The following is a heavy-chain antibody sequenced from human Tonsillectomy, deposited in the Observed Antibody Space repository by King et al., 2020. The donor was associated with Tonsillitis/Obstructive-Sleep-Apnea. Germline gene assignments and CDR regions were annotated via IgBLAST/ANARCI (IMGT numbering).Heavy chain of an antibody. V-gene: IGHV5-10-1*03. D-gene: IGHD3-16*01. CDR2: IDPNDSYI. CDR3: ARPSFNDYFWGYGMDV. J-gene: IGHJ6*02. CDR1: GYSFTNYW. Sequence: VQLVESGAEVKKPGESLRISCKGSGYSFTNYWISWVRQMPGKGLEWMGRIDPNDSYINYSPTFQGNVTISAAKTISTAYMQWSSLKASDTDMYYCARPSFNDYFWGYGMDVWGQGTTLTGSS.